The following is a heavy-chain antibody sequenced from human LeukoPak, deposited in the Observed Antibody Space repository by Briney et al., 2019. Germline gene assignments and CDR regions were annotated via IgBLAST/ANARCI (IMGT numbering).Heavy chain of an antibody. CDR2: IYTSGGT. CDR3: ARDYYDSSGYYYVGAFDI. Sequence: SETLSLTCTVSGGSISSYYWSWIRQPAGKGLEWIGRIYTSGGTNYNPSLKSRVTMSVDTSKNQFSLKLSSVTAADTAVYYCARDYYDSSGYYYVGAFDIWGQGTMVTVSS. CDR1: GGSISSYY. D-gene: IGHD3-22*01. J-gene: IGHJ3*02. V-gene: IGHV4-4*07.